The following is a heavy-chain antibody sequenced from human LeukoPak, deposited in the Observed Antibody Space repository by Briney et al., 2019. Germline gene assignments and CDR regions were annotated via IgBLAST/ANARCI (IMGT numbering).Heavy chain of an antibody. J-gene: IGHJ4*02. D-gene: IGHD3-22*01. CDR2: IYSGGST. CDR1: GLSLNNYA. V-gene: IGHV3-53*01. CDR3: ARRAGDYSHPYDY. Sequence: GGSLRLSCTASGLSLNNYAMSWVRQAPGKGLEWVSFIYSGGSTYYTDSVKGRFTISRDNSKNTLYLQMNSLRAEDTAVYYCARRAGDYSHPYDYWGQGILVTVSS.